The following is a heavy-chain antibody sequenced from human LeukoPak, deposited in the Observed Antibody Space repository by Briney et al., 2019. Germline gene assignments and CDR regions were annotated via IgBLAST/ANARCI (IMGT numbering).Heavy chain of an antibody. D-gene: IGHD1-26*01. CDR1: GFTFSSYG. CDR3: AKGASLHYYYYYMDV. CDR2: IRYDGSNK. V-gene: IGHV3-30*02. Sequence: SGGSLRLPCAASGFTFSSYGMHWVRQAPGKGLEWVAFIRYDGSNKYYADSVKGRFTISRDNSKNTLYLQMNSLRAEDTAVYYCAKGASLHYYYYYMDVWGKGTTVTVSS. J-gene: IGHJ6*03.